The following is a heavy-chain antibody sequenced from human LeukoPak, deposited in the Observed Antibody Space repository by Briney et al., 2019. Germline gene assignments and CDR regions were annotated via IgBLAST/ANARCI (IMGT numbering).Heavy chain of an antibody. CDR1: GYTFTGYY. V-gene: IGHV1-2*04. CDR3: AREGVARTYGMDV. CDR2: INPNSGGT. Sequence: ASVKVSCKASGYTFTGYYMHWVRQAPGQGLEWMGWINPNSGGTNYAQKFQGWVTMTRDTSISTAYMELSRLRSDDTAVYYCAREGVARTYGMDVWGQGTTVTVSS. J-gene: IGHJ6*02. D-gene: IGHD5-12*01.